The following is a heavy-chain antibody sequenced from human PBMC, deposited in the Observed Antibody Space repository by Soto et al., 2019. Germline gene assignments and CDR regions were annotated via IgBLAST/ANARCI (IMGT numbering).Heavy chain of an antibody. J-gene: IGHJ4*02. CDR3: ARRAGHCSGGSCYAFDY. Sequence: QLQLQESGPGLVKPSETLSLTCTVSGDSFSSSSFSWAWMRQPPGKGLEWIGTIYYSGSTYYNPSLKSRVTISVDTSKNQFSLQLSSVTAADTAVYYCARRAGHCSGGSCYAFDYWGQGTLVTVSS. CDR1: GDSFSSSSFS. D-gene: IGHD2-15*01. CDR2: IYYSGST. V-gene: IGHV4-39*01.